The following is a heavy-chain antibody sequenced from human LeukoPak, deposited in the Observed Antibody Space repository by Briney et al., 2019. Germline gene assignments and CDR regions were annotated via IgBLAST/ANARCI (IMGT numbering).Heavy chain of an antibody. J-gene: IGHJ4*02. CDR2: IYHSGST. CDR1: GGSISSYY. D-gene: IGHD1-26*01. CDR3: VRWELLKPFDY. Sequence: PSETLSLTCTVSGGSISSYYWSWIRQPPGKGLEWIGSIYHSGSTYYNPSLKSRVTISVDTSKNQFSLKLSSVTAADTAVYYCVRWELLKPFDYWGQGTLVTVSS. V-gene: IGHV4-59*04.